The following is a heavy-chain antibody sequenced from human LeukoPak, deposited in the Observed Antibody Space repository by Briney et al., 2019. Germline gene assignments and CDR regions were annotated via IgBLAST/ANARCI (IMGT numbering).Heavy chain of an antibody. V-gene: IGHV1-2*02. J-gene: IGHJ4*02. CDR2: INPNSGGT. CDR1: GYTFTGYY. CDR3: ARGPHLFLTNYFIAY. D-gene: IGHD3-9*01. Sequence: VASVKVSCKASGYTFTGYYMHWVRQAPGQGLEWMGWINPNSGGTNYAQKFQGRVTMTRDTSISTAYMELSRLRSDDTAMYYCARGPHLFLTNYFIAYWGQGTLVTVSS.